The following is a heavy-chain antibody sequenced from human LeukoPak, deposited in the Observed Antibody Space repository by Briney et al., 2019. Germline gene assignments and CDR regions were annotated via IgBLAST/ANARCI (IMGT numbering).Heavy chain of an antibody. J-gene: IGHJ4*02. Sequence: GGSLRLSCAASGFSFSRYWLSWVRQAPGKGLEWVANIKYDGIDKYYEGSVKGRFTISRDNAKNSLYLQMNSLTVDDTAIYYCARLDEAFDNWGQGTLVTVSS. CDR3: ARLDEAFDN. V-gene: IGHV3-7*01. CDR1: GFSFSRYW. CDR2: IKYDGIDK. D-gene: IGHD5-24*01.